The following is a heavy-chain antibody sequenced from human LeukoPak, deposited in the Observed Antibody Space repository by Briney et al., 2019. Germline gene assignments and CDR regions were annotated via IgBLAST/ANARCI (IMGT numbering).Heavy chain of an antibody. CDR3: ARYGSGSYHAFDI. CDR2: IIPIFGTA. D-gene: IGHD3-10*01. J-gene: IGHJ3*02. CDR1: GYTFTSYG. Sequence: SVKVSCKASGYTFTSYGISWVRQAPGQGLEWMGGIIPIFGTANYAQKFQGRVTITTDESTSTAYMELSSLRSEDTAVYYCARYGSGSYHAFDIWGQGTMVTVSS. V-gene: IGHV1-69*05.